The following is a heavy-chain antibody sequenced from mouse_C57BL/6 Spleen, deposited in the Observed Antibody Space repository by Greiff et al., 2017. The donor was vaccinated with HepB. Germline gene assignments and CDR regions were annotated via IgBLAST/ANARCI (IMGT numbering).Heavy chain of an antibody. V-gene: IGHV1-82*01. CDR1: GYAFSSSW. J-gene: IGHJ4*01. CDR3: AREEWTYAIGC. CDR2: IYPGNGDT. Sequence: VQLQQSGPELVKPGASVKISCKASGYAFSSSWMNWVKQRPGKGLEWIGRIYPGNGDTNYNGKLKGKATLTADKSSSTAYMQLSSLTSEDSAVYFCAREEWTYAIGCWGEGASVTVSS.